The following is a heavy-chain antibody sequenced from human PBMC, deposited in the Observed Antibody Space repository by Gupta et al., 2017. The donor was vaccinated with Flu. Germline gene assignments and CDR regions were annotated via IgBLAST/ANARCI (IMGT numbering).Heavy chain of an antibody. J-gene: IGHJ2*01. CDR2: SGTRDDA. Sequence: GKGLGCRACSGTRDDAFYPDSVKGRFTISRENAKNSLYLQINNLTDGDTAVYFCARDRGEAGAFRKNWYFDLWGRGARVTVSS. CDR3: ARDRGEAGAFRKNWYFDL. D-gene: IGHD3-16*01. V-gene: IGHV3-13*01.